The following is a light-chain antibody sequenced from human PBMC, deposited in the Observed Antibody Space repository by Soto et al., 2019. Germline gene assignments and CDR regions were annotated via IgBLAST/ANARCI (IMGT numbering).Light chain of an antibody. V-gene: IGLV2-11*01. Sequence: QSALTQPRSVSGSPGQSVTISCTGTSNDVGGYNFVSWYQQHPGKVPKLFIYDVSRRPSGVPDRFSGSKSGTTASLTISGLQAEDEDDYYCSSYAGSYTLVFGGGTKLTVL. J-gene: IGLJ2*01. CDR1: SNDVGGYNF. CDR2: DVS. CDR3: SSYAGSYTLV.